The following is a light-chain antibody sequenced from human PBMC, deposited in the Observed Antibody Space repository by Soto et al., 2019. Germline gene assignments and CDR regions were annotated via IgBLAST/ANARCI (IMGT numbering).Light chain of an antibody. CDR2: KAS. CDR3: QDYNSWT. J-gene: IGKJ1*01. V-gene: IGKV1-5*03. Sequence: DIQMTQSPSTLSASVGDRVTITCRASQSISTWLSWYQQKPGKAPKVLIYKASNLHSGVSSRFSGSGSGTEFTLTISSLEPDDFATYYCQDYNSWTFGQGTKVEI. CDR1: QSISTW.